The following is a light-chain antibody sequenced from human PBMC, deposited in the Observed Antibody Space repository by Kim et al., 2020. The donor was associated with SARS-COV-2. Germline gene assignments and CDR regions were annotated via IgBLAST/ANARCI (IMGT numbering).Light chain of an antibody. V-gene: IGKV3-11*01. CDR1: QSVSSY. CDR2: EAS. J-gene: IGKJ2*01. Sequence: LSPGERAPLSCRASQSVSSYLAWYQQKPGQAPRLLIYEASNRATGIPARFSGSGSGTDFTLTISSLEPEDFAVYYCQQRSNWPPYTFGQGTKLEI. CDR3: QQRSNWPPYT.